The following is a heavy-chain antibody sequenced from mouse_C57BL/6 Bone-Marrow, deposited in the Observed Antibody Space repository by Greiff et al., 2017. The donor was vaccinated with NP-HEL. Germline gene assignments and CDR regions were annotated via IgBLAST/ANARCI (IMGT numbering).Heavy chain of an antibody. J-gene: IGHJ4*01. CDR1: GFNIKDYY. CDR3: TTWDYYYGSSDIYAMDY. V-gene: IGHV14-1*01. Sequence: VQLQQSGAELVRPGASVKLSCTASGFNIKDYYMHWVKQRPEQGLEWIGRIDPEDGDTEYARKFQGKATMTADKSSNTAYLQLSSLTSEDTAVYYCTTWDYYYGSSDIYAMDYWGQGTSVTVSS. D-gene: IGHD1-1*01. CDR2: IDPEDGDT.